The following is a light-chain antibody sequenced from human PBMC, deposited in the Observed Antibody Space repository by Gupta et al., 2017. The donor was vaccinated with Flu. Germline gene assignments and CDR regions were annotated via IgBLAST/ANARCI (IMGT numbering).Light chain of an antibody. Sequence: QLVLTQSPSASASLGASVKLTCTMSSGHSSYAIAWHQQQPEKGPRYLMKLNSDGSHSKGDGIPDRFSGSSSGAERYLTISGLQAEEEADYYCQTGGTGIRGVFGGGTKLTVL. J-gene: IGLJ2*01. CDR1: SGHSSYA. CDR2: LNSDGSH. V-gene: IGLV4-69*01. CDR3: QTGGTGIRGV.